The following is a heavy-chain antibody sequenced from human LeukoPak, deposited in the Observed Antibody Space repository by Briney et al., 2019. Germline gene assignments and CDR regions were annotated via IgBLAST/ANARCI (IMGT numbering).Heavy chain of an antibody. CDR3: ARVRSPSSSWYYFDY. V-gene: IGHV3-30*02. CDR2: IRYDGSNK. Sequence: GGSLRLSCAASGFTFSNYGMHWVRQAPGKGLEWVAFIRYDGSNKSYADSVKGRFTISRDNSKNTLYLQMNSLRAEDTAVYYCARVRSPSSSWYYFDYWGQGTLVTVSS. CDR1: GFTFSNYG. J-gene: IGHJ4*01. D-gene: IGHD6-13*01.